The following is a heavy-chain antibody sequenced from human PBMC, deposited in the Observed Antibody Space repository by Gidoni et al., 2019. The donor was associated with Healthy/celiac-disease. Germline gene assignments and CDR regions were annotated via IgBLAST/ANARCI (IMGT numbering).Heavy chain of an antibody. D-gene: IGHD6-19*01. J-gene: IGHJ4*02. CDR3: ARDRGLSSGWNY. CDR2: IYYSGST. CDR1: GGSISSYY. Sequence: QVQLQESGPGLVKPSETLSLTCTVSGGSISSYYWSWIRQPPVKGLEWIGYIYYSGSTNYNPSLKSRVTISVDTSKNQFSLKLSSVTAADTAVYYCARDRGLSSGWNYWGQGTLVTVSS. V-gene: IGHV4-59*01.